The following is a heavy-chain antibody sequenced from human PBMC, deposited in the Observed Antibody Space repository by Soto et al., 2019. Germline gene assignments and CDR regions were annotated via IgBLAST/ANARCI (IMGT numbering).Heavy chain of an antibody. D-gene: IGHD6-13*01. CDR2: IYHSGST. V-gene: IGHV4-4*02. CDR3: ARDHGTDYYYYGMDV. Sequence: SETLSLTCVVSGGSISSSNWWSWVRQPPGKGLEWIGEIYHSGSTNYNPSLKSRVTISVDKSKNQFSLKLSSVTAADTAVYYCARDHGTDYYYYGMDVWGQGTTVTVSS. CDR1: GGSISSSNW. J-gene: IGHJ6*02.